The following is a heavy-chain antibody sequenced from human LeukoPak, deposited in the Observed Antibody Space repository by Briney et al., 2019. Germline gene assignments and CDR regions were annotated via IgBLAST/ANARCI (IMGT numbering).Heavy chain of an antibody. Sequence: LSLTCVVYGGSFSGYYWRWIRHPHGEGRGWVAVILYVGSNKYYTDSVKGRGTITRDNSKNTIYLKMSSLRVENTDVYYCTQAFHPYCSCGSGYSDYFDYWGQGNLVTVSS. CDR3: TQAFHPYCSCGSGYSDYFDY. D-gene: IGHD2-15*01. J-gene: IGHJ4*02. CDR1: GGSFSGYY. V-gene: IGHV3-30*18. CDR2: ILYVGSNK.